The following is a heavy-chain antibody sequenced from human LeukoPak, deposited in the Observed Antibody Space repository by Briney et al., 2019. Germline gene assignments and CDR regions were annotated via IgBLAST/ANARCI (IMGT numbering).Heavy chain of an antibody. V-gene: IGHV3-48*01. CDR3: ARGKTAASGVFDY. CDR2: ISSSTSNI. J-gene: IGHJ4*02. D-gene: IGHD6-13*01. CDR1: GFTFSSYS. Sequence: PGGSLRLSCAASGFTFSSYSMNWVRQAPGQGLEWVSYISSSTSNIYYADSVKGRFTISRDNAKNSLYLQMNSLRAGDTAVYYCARGKTAASGVFDYWGQGTLVTVSS.